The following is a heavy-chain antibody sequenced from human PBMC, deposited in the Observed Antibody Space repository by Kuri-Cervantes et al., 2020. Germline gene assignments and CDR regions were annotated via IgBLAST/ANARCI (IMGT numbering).Heavy chain of an antibody. CDR2: ISYDGSNK. Sequence: LTCAASGFTFRSYGMHWVRQAPGKGLEWVAVISYDGSNKYYADSVQGRFTISRDNSKNTLYLQMNSLRAEDTAVYYCAKDPNYAFWSGYWHIYYYYGMDVWGQGTTVTVSS. CDR1: GFTFRSYG. D-gene: IGHD3-3*01. CDR3: AKDPNYAFWSGYWHIYYYYGMDV. V-gene: IGHV3-30*18. J-gene: IGHJ6*02.